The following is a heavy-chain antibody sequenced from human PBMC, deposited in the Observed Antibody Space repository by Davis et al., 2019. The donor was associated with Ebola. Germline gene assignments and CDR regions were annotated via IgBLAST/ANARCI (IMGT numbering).Heavy chain of an antibody. J-gene: IGHJ6*02. CDR3: ARGRGYCSSTSCFIMDV. CDR1: GYTFTSYY. CDR2: INPSGGST. D-gene: IGHD2-2*01. V-gene: IGHV1-46*01. Sequence: AASVKVSCKASGYTFTSYYMHWVRQAPGQGLEWMGIINPSGGSTSYAQKFQGRVTMTRDTSTSTVYMELSSLRAEDTAVYYCARGRGYCSSTSCFIMDVWGQGTTVTVSS.